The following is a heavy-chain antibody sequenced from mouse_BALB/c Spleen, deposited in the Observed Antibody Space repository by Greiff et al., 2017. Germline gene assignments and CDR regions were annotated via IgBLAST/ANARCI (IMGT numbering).Heavy chain of an antibody. CDR1: GFTFNTNA. Sequence: GGGLVQPKGSLKLSCAASGFTFNTNAMNWVRQAPGKGLEWVARIRSKSNNYATYYADSVKDRFTISRDDSQSMLYLQMNNLKTEDTAMYYCLPPAMDYWGQGTSVTVSS. V-gene: IGHV10S3*01. CDR2: IRSKSNNYAT. CDR3: LPPAMDY. J-gene: IGHJ4*01. D-gene: IGHD5-5*01.